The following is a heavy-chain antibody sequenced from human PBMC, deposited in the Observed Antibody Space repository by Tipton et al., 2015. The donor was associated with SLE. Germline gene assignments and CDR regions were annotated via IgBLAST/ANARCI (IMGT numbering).Heavy chain of an antibody. CDR2: IYDSENT. Sequence: TLSLTCAVSSGSFTSTTYYWGWIRQPPGKGLEWIRTIYDSENTYYNPSLKSRVTMSVDTSKNQFSLKLSSVTAADTAVYYCARLPTGFPNWFDPWGQGTLVTVSS. CDR3: ARLPTGFPNWFDP. D-gene: IGHD4-17*01. CDR1: SGSFTSTTYY. J-gene: IGHJ5*02. V-gene: IGHV4-39*01.